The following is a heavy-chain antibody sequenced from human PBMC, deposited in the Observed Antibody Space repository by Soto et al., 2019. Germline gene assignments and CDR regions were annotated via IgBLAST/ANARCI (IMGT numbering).Heavy chain of an antibody. CDR2: LNPSGGGA. Sequence: QVHLVQSEAEVKKPGASVKVSCKASGYTFTDYYIHWVRQAPGQRLEWMGILNPSGGGASHAQKFKGRVTMPTDTSSSTVYMELGSLRSEDTAVYYCARVMSVEHRYSFDHWGQGTLVTVSS. CDR3: ARVMSVEHRYSFDH. CDR1: GYTFTDYY. D-gene: IGHD1-1*01. V-gene: IGHV1-46*01. J-gene: IGHJ4*02.